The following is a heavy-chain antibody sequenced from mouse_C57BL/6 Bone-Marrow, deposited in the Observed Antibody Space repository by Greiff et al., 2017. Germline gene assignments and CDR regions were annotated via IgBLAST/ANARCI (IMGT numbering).Heavy chain of an antibody. CDR2: IYPRSGNT. CDR1: GYTFTSYG. Sequence: SGAELARPGASVKLSCKASGYTFTSYGISWVKQRTGQGLEWIGEIYPRSGNTYYNEKFKGKATLTADKSSSTAYLELRSLTSEDSAVYFCAQYYGSSPWFAYWGQGTLVTVSA. J-gene: IGHJ3*01. D-gene: IGHD1-1*01. CDR3: AQYYGSSPWFAY. V-gene: IGHV1-81*01.